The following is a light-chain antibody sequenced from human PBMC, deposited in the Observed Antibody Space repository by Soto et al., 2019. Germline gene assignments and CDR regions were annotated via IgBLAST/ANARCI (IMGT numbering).Light chain of an antibody. Sequence: QSVLTQPASVSGSPGQSITISRTGTSSDVGGYNYVSWYQQHPGKAPKLMIYDVSNRPSGGSNRFSGSKSGNTASLTISGLQAEDEADYYCSSYTSSSTLAYVFGTGTKVTVL. V-gene: IGLV2-14*01. CDR2: DVS. CDR3: SSYTSSSTLAYV. J-gene: IGLJ1*01. CDR1: SSDVGGYNY.